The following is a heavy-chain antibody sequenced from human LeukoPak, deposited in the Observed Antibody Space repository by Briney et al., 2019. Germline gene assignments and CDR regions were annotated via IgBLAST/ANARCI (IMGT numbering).Heavy chain of an antibody. V-gene: IGHV4-59*12. Sequence: PSETLSLTCTVSGGSISSYYWSWIRQPPGKGLQWIGRIYYSGSTYYNPSLKSRVTISVDTSKNQFSLKLSSVTAADTAVYYCARDSDALDIWGQGTMVTVSS. CDR1: GGSISSYY. CDR2: IYYSGST. J-gene: IGHJ3*02. CDR3: ARDSDALDI.